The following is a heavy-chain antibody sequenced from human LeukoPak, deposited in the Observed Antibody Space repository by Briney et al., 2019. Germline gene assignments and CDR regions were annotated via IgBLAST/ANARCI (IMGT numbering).Heavy chain of an antibody. CDR1: GFTFSSYS. CDR3: ARLQQWQESMSYYGMDV. Sequence: PGGSLRLSCAASGFTFSSYSMNWVRQAPGKGREWVSSISSSCDYIHYADSLKCRFTISRHIANNSLFLQMHILGSEDRPVYFCARLQQWQESMSYYGMDVWGQGTTVTVSS. D-gene: IGHD6-19*01. V-gene: IGHV3-21*01. CDR2: ISSSCDYI. J-gene: IGHJ6*02.